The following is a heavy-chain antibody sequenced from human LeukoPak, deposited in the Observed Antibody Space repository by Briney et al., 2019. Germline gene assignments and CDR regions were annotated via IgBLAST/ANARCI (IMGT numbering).Heavy chain of an antibody. V-gene: IGHV1-69*05. D-gene: IGHD2-8*02. Sequence: SVKVSCKTSGGTFNNSAISWVRQAPGQGLEWLGGIMPLFGTAGYAQKFQGRVTITTDESTRTVYLELTSLTSDDTAVYYCAREGHGEYWSGCFDPWGQRTLVSVSS. J-gene: IGHJ5*01. CDR3: AREGHGEYWSGCFDP. CDR1: GGTFNNSA. CDR2: IMPLFGTA.